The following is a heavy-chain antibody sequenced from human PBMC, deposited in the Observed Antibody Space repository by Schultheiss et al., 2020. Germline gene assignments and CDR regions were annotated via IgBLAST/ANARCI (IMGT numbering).Heavy chain of an antibody. CDR2: ISSSGSTI. V-gene: IGHV3-11*01. Sequence: GASLKISCAASGFTFSDYYMSWIRQAPGKGLEWVSYISSSGSTIYYADSVKGRFTISRDNAKNSLYLQMNSLRAEDTAVYYCARAGYSYGYWYFDLWGRGTLVSVSS. D-gene: IGHD5-18*01. J-gene: IGHJ2*01. CDR1: GFTFSDYY. CDR3: ARAGYSYGYWYFDL.